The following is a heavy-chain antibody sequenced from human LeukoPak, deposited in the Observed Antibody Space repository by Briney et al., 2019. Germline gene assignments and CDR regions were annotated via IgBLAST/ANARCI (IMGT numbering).Heavy chain of an antibody. J-gene: IGHJ4*02. CDR3: AKAGGYSSVLRDIDY. CDR2: ISAYNAKR. Sequence: ASVTVSCKPSGYSFINYGISWVRQAPGQGLEWMGWISAYNAKRDYAQNFQGRVTMTTDTSTSTAYMELRRLRSDDTAVYYCAKAGGYSSVLRDIDYWGQGTLVT. V-gene: IGHV1-18*01. CDR1: GYSFINYG. D-gene: IGHD5-12*01.